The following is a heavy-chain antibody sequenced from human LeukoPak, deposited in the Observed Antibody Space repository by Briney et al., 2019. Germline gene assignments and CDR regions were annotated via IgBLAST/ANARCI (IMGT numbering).Heavy chain of an antibody. CDR1: GYTFTSYD. CDR2: MNPNSGNT. V-gene: IGHV1-8*01. D-gene: IGHD5-24*01. CDR3: ARAGRWQQLLGY. J-gene: IGHJ4*02. Sequence: GASVKVSCKASGYTFTSYDVNWVRQATGQGLVWMGWMNPNSGNTGYAQKFQGRVTMTRNTSISTAYMELSSLRSEDTAVYYCARAGRWQQLLGYWGQGTLVTVSS.